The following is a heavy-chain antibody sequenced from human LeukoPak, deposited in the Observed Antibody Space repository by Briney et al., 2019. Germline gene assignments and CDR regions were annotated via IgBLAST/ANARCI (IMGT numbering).Heavy chain of an antibody. J-gene: IGHJ4*02. D-gene: IGHD2-15*01. Sequence: GASVKVSCKASGFTFTSSAMQWVRQSRGQRLERIGWIVVGSGDTNYAQKFQERVTITRDMSTSTAYMELSSLRSEDTAVYYCASLAQGYCSGGSCYSDYWGQETLVTVSS. CDR2: IVVGSGDT. V-gene: IGHV1-58*02. CDR1: GFTFTSSA. CDR3: ASLAQGYCSGGSCYSDY.